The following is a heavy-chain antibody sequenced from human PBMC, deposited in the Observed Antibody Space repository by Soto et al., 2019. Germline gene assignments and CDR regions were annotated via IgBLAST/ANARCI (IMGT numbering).Heavy chain of an antibody. J-gene: IGHJ6*02. D-gene: IGHD1-26*01. V-gene: IGHV3-11*04. CDR3: TKRVVGTTGHAFDM. Sequence: QVQLVESGGGLVKPGGSLRLSCAASGFTFSDFHMIWVRQAPGKGLEWISYIYRGGSTVSYADSVQGRFTISRDNAKKSLDMQLDSLGIEDTDVYYFTKRVVGTTGHAFDMWGQGTTVTISS. CDR1: GFTFSDFH. CDR2: IYRGGSTV.